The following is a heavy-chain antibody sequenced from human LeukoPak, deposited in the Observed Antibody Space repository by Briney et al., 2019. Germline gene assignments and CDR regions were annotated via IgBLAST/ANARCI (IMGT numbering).Heavy chain of an antibody. CDR1: GGSISSYY. D-gene: IGHD4-11*01. V-gene: IGHV4-59*01. J-gene: IGHJ4*02. CDR3: ARGMTTVTPAFDY. CDR2: IYYNGST. Sequence: SETLSLTCTVSGGSISSYYWSWIRQPPGKGLEWIGYIYYNGSTNYNPSLKSRVTISVDTSKNQFSLKLSSVTAADTAVYYCARGMTTVTPAFDYWGQGTLVTVSS.